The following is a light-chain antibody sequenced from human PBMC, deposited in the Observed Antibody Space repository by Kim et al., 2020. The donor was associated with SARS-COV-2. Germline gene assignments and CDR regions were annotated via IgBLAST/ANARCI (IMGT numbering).Light chain of an antibody. V-gene: IGLV6-57*03. CDR2: EDN. CDR3: QSSDNNQEV. Sequence: GKAVTNSCTRSSGNIATKYVQWYQQRPGSAPTTVIYEDNQRPSGVPDRFSGSIDSSSNSASLTISGLKTEDEADYYCQSSDNNQEVFGGGTQLTVL. J-gene: IGLJ3*02. CDR1: SGNIATKY.